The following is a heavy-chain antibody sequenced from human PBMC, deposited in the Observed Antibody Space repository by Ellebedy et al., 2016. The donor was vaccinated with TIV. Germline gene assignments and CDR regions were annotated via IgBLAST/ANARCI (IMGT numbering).Heavy chain of an antibody. Sequence: AASVQVSCKVSGDTLTELSMHWVRQAPGKGLEWMGGFDPEDGETIYAQKFQGRVTMTEDTSTDTAYMELSRLGSEDTAVYYCATAYGDYVHDAFDIWGQGTMVTVSS. CDR1: GDTLTELS. CDR2: FDPEDGET. D-gene: IGHD4-17*01. V-gene: IGHV1-24*01. CDR3: ATAYGDYVHDAFDI. J-gene: IGHJ3*02.